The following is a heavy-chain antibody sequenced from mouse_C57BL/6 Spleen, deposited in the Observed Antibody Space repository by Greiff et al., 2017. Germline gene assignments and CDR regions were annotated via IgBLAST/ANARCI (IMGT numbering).Heavy chain of an antibody. Sequence: EVKLVESEGGLVQPGSSMKLSCTASGFTFSDYYMAWVRQVPEKGLEWVANINYDGSSTYYLDSLKSRFIISRDNAKNILYLQMSSLKSEDTATYYCARAFGYYYGSSPFDYWGQGTTLTVSS. CDR1: GFTFSDYY. V-gene: IGHV5-16*01. J-gene: IGHJ2*01. D-gene: IGHD1-1*01. CDR3: ARAFGYYYGSSPFDY. CDR2: INYDGSST.